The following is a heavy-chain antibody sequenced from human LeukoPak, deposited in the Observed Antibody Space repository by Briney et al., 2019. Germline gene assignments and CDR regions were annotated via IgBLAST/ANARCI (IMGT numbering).Heavy chain of an antibody. CDR1: GGTFSSYA. Sequence: ASVKVSCKASGGTFSSYAISWVRQAPGQGLEWMGGFDPEDGETIYAQKFQGRVTTTEDTSTDTAYMELSSLRSEDTAVYYCATDPYGLSDYWGQGTLVTVSS. V-gene: IGHV1-24*01. D-gene: IGHD4-17*01. CDR3: ATDPYGLSDY. J-gene: IGHJ4*02. CDR2: FDPEDGET.